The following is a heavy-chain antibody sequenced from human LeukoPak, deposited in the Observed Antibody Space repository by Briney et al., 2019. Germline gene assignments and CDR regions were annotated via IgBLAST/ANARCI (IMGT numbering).Heavy chain of an antibody. CDR1: GGTFSSYA. CDR3: AREGKDCSSTSCYFYDAFDI. CDR2: IIPIFGTA. Sequence: SVKVSCKASGGTFSSYAISWVRQAPGQGLEWMGGIIPIFGTANYAQKFQGRVTITADESTSTAYMELSSLRSEDTAVYYCAREGKDCSSTSCYFYDAFDIWGQGTMVTVSS. J-gene: IGHJ3*02. V-gene: IGHV1-69*13. D-gene: IGHD2-2*01.